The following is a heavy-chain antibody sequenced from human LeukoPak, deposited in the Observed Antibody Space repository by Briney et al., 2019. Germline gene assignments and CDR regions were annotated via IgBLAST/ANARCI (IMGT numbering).Heavy chain of an antibody. CDR1: GYTFTGYY. Sequence: ASVKVSCKASGYTFTGYYMHWVRQAPGQGLEWMGWLNPNSGGTNYAQKFQGRLTMTRDTSISTAYMELSSLSSDDTAVYYCARPREAATTFRAFDIWGQRTMVTVSS. CDR3: ARPREAATTFRAFDI. CDR2: LNPNSGGT. D-gene: IGHD2-15*01. J-gene: IGHJ3*02. V-gene: IGHV1-2*02.